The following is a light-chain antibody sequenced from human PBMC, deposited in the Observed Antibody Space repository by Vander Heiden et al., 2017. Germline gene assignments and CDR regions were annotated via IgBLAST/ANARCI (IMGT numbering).Light chain of an antibody. CDR1: ETISSNY. Sequence: EIALTQSPGTLSLPPGERASLSCRASETISSNYVAWYQQKPGQAPRLLIYGASTRATGVPDRFSGSGSGTAFTLTITRLEPEDFAVYYCQQYGTSPPWAFGLGTKLEIK. V-gene: IGKV3-20*01. CDR3: QQYGTSPPWA. J-gene: IGKJ1*01. CDR2: GAS.